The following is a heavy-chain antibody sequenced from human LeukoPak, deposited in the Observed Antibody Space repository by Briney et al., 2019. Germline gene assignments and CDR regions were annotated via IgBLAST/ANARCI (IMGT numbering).Heavy chain of an antibody. D-gene: IGHD2-2*01. CDR2: IIPIFGTA. CDR1: GYTFSSHY. V-gene: IGHV1-69*06. Sequence: GASVKVSCKASGYTFSSHYMHWVRQAPGQGLEWMGGIIPIFGTANYAQKFQGRVTITADKSTSTAYMELSSLRSEDTAVYYCARGAHCSSTSCPRDHAFDIWGQGTMVTVSS. CDR3: ARGAHCSSTSCPRDHAFDI. J-gene: IGHJ3*02.